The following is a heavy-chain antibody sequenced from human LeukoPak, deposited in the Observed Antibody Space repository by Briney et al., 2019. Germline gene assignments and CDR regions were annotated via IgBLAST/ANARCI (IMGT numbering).Heavy chain of an antibody. CDR3: ARPTHLRFLEWRERNYMDV. CDR2: INHSGST. D-gene: IGHD3-3*01. J-gene: IGHJ6*03. Sequence: SETLSLTCAVYGGSFSGYYWSWIRQPPGKGLEWIGEINHSGSTNYNPSLKSRVTISVDTSKNQFSLKLSSVTAADTAVYYCARPTHLRFLEWRERNYMDVWGKGTTVTVSS. V-gene: IGHV4-34*01. CDR1: GGSFSGYY.